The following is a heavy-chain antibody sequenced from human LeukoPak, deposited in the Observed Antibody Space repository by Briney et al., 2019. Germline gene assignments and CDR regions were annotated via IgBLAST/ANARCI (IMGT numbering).Heavy chain of an antibody. Sequence: GGSLRLSCAASGFTFSSYAMSWVRQAPGKGLEWVSAISGSGGSTYYADPVKGRFTISRDNSKNTLYLQMNSLRAEDTAVYYCAKFGLELSYYYYGMDVWGQGTTVTVSS. CDR3: AKFGLELSYYYYGMDV. CDR1: GFTFSSYA. D-gene: IGHD1-7*01. CDR2: ISGSGGST. V-gene: IGHV3-23*01. J-gene: IGHJ6*02.